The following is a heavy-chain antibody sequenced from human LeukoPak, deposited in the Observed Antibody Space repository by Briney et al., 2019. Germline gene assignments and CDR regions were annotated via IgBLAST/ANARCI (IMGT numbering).Heavy chain of an antibody. CDR3: ARARHLKYYDILTGPYYFDY. Sequence: PSETLSLTCNVSGGSIRGYYWSWIRQPPGKGLEWIGYIYSSGSTNYNPSLKSRVTMSVDTSKNQFSLKVSSVTAADTAVYYCARARHLKYYDILTGPYYFDYWGQGTLVTVSS. V-gene: IGHV4-59*01. J-gene: IGHJ4*02. CDR1: GGSIRGYY. CDR2: IYSSGST. D-gene: IGHD3-9*01.